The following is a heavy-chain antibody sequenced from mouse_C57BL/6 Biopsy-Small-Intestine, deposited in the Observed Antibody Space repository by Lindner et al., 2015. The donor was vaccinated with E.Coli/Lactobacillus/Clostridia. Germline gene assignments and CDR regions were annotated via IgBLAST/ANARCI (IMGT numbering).Heavy chain of an antibody. D-gene: IGHD1-1*01. V-gene: IGHV1-82*01. CDR1: GYAFSSSW. J-gene: IGHJ4*01. CDR3: ARSRSYGSSWDYAMDY. CDR2: IYPGDGDT. Sequence: VQLQESGPELVKPGASVKISCKASGYAFSSSWMNWVKQRPGKGLEWIGRIYPGDGDTNYNGKFKGKATLTADKSSSTAYMQLSSLTSEDSAVYLCARSRSYGSSWDYAMDYWGQGTSVTVSS.